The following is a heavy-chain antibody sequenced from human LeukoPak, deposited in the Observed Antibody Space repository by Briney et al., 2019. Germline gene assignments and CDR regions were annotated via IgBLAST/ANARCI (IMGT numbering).Heavy chain of an antibody. V-gene: IGHV1-8*01. CDR1: GYTFTSYD. D-gene: IGHD1-26*01. CDR3: ARVARLSSGSYPGY. J-gene: IGHJ4*02. Sequence: ASVKVSCKASGYTFTSYDINWVRQATGQGLEWVGWMNPNSGNTGYAQKFQGRVTMTRNTSISTAYMELSSLRSEDTAVYYCARVARLSSGSYPGYWGQGTLVTVSS. CDR2: MNPNSGNT.